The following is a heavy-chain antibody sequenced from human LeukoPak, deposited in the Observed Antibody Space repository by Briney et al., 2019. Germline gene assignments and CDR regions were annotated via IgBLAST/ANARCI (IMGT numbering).Heavy chain of an antibody. D-gene: IGHD2-2*03. CDR3: ARVLSHGYSDY. Sequence: PSETLSLTCTVSGVSISGDFWSWIRQPPGRGLEWIGYIHDSGTITYNPSLKSRPTISLDTSKNQFSLNLRSVTAADTALYYCARVLSHGYSDYWGRGTLVTVSS. CDR2: IHDSGTI. CDR1: GVSISGDF. J-gene: IGHJ4*02. V-gene: IGHV4-59*01.